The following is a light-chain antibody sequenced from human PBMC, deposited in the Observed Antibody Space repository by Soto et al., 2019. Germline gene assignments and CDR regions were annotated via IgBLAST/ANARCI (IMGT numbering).Light chain of an antibody. J-gene: IGKJ1*01. CDR3: QQYNGYSPL. Sequence: DIQMTQSPSTLSASVEDTVTITCRASQSIKTWLAWHQQKPGKAPKLLIYDASTLESGVPSRFSGSGSGTDFTLTINSLQPDDFATYYCQQYNGYSPLFGQGTKV. CDR1: QSIKTW. V-gene: IGKV1-5*01. CDR2: DAS.